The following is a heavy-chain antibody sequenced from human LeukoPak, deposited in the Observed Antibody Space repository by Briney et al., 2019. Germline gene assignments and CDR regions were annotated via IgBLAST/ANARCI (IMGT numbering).Heavy chain of an antibody. CDR1: GYILTELF. J-gene: IGHJ4*02. CDR3: ATRGTAWWELRD. Sequence: ASVKVSCKVSGYILTELFIHWVRQAPGKGLEWVGGFDSEDGETIDAQKFQGRVTLTEDTYTHTAYMELSSLRSEDTAVYYCATRGTAWWELRDWGPGTLVTVSS. CDR2: FDSEDGET. V-gene: IGHV1-24*01. D-gene: IGHD4/OR15-4a*01.